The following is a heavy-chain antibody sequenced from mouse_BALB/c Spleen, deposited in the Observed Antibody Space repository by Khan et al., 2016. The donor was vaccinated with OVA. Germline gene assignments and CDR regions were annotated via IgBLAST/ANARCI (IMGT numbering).Heavy chain of an antibody. CDR2: ISYSGST. CDR3: ARLNSYFDY. Sequence: VQLKQSGPGLVKPSQSLSLTCTVTGYSITSDYAWNWIRQFPGNKLEWMGYISYSGSTSYNPSLKSRISITRDTSKNQFFLQLNSVTTEDTATYYCARLNSYFDYWGQGTTLTVSS. CDR1: GYSITSDYA. D-gene: IGHD1-3*01. J-gene: IGHJ2*01. V-gene: IGHV3-2*02.